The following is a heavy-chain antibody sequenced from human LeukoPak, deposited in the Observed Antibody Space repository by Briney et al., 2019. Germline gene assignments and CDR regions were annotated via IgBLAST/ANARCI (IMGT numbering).Heavy chain of an antibody. Sequence: GGSLRLSCAASGFTFSSYGMHWVRQAPGKGLEWEAVISYDGSNKYYADSVKGRFTISRDNSKNTLYLQMNSLRAEDTAVYYCAKDIRRYCSSTSCYGVVDYWGQGTLVTVSS. CDR3: AKDIRRYCSSTSCYGVVDY. D-gene: IGHD2-2*01. V-gene: IGHV3-30*18. CDR2: ISYDGSNK. CDR1: GFTFSSYG. J-gene: IGHJ4*02.